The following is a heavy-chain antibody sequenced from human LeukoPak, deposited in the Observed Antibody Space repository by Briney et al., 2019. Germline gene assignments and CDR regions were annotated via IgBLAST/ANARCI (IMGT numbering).Heavy chain of an antibody. J-gene: IGHJ4*02. Sequence: VASVKVSCKASGDTFRNYGISWVRQAPGQGLEWMGWISAYNGNTNYAQKLQGRVTMTTDTSTSTAYMELRSLRSDDTAVYYCARARQDDILTGYIQWGQGTLVTVSS. D-gene: IGHD3-9*01. V-gene: IGHV1-18*01. CDR2: ISAYNGNT. CDR3: ARARQDDILTGYIQ. CDR1: GDTFRNYG.